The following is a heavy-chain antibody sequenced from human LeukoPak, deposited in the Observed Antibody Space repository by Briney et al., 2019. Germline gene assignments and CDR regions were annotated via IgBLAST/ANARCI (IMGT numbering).Heavy chain of an antibody. CDR2: ISTSSSTL. D-gene: IGHD5-18*01. V-gene: IGHV3-48*02. Sequence: PGRSLRLSCAASGFTFSSYSMNWVRQAPGKGLEWVSYISTSSSTLYYADSVKGRFTISRDNAKNSLYLHMNSLRDEDTAVYYCARTVTGRYDYWGQGTLVTVSS. J-gene: IGHJ4*02. CDR3: ARTVTGRYDY. CDR1: GFTFSSYS.